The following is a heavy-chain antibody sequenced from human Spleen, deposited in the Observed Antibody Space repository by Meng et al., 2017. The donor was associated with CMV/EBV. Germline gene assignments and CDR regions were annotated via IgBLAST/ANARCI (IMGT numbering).Heavy chain of an antibody. CDR3: ASSGVGYCSSTSCYNPPYYYGMDV. CDR1: GFTFSDYY. J-gene: IGHJ6*02. D-gene: IGHD2-2*02. V-gene: IGHV3-11*01. Sequence: LSLNCPASGFTFSDYYMSWIRQAPGKGLEWVSSISSSGSTIYYAYSVKCRFPISRDNAKNSLYLQMNSLRAEDTVVYYCASSGVGYCSSTSCYNPPYYYGMDVWGQGTTVTVSS. CDR2: ISSSGSTI.